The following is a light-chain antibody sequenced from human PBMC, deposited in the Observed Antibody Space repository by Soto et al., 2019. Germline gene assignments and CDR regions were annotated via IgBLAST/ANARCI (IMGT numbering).Light chain of an antibody. Sequence: IVMTQSPDSLAVSLGERATVNCKSSQSILYSSNNKNYLAWYQQKPGKPPKLLIYWASTRESGVPDRFSGSGSGTDFTLTISSLQAEDLAVYYCQQYYSSPLTFGGGTKVDIK. CDR2: WAS. V-gene: IGKV4-1*01. J-gene: IGKJ4*01. CDR1: QSILYSSNNKNY. CDR3: QQYYSSPLT.